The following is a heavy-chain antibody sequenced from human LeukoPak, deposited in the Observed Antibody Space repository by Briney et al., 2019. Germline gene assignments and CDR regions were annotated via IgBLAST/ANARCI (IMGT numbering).Heavy chain of an antibody. J-gene: IGHJ4*02. D-gene: IGHD6-25*01. CDR2: IIPIFGTA. Sequence: SVKVSCKASGGTFSSYAISWVRQAPGQGLEWMGGIIPIFGTANYAQKFQGRVTMTTDTSTSTAYMELRSLRSDDTAVYYCARDQGLENWGQGTLVTVSS. CDR3: ARDQGLEN. V-gene: IGHV1-69*05. CDR1: GGTFSSYA.